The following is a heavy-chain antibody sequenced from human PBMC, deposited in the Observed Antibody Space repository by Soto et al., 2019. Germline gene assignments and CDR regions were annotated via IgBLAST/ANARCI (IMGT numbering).Heavy chain of an antibody. CDR1: GFNVNSYT. CDR2: TSPDGVNE. CDR3: ARERSLAVSAPGY. J-gene: IGHJ4*02. V-gene: IGHV3-30-3*01. D-gene: IGHD6-19*01. Sequence: VQLVESGGGVVQPGGSLRLSCAASGFNVNSYTMYWFRQAPGKGLEWVASTSPDGVNEYYADSAKGRFTIFRDISKNTLFVEMNSLRAEDSAMYFCARERSLAVSAPGYWGQGTLVTVSS.